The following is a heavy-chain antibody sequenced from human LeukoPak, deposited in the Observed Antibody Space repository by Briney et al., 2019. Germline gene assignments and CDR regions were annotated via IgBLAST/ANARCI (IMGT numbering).Heavy chain of an antibody. Sequence: GESLKISCKGSGYSFPIYYLAWVRQMPGKGLEWMGIIYPGDSDTRYSPSFQGQVTISADKSISTAYLQWSSLKASDTAMYYCARRDSSGYYNDYWGQGTLVTVSS. V-gene: IGHV5-51*01. D-gene: IGHD3-22*01. CDR2: IYPGDSDT. CDR3: ARRDSSGYYNDY. CDR1: GYSFPIYY. J-gene: IGHJ4*02.